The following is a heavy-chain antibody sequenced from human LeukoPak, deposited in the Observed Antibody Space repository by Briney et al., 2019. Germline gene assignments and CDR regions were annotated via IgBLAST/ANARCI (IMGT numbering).Heavy chain of an antibody. V-gene: IGHV3-15*01. J-gene: IGHJ4*02. Sequence: GGSLRLSCEASGFTFSNDWMSWVRQAPGQGLEWVGRIKSNTDSGTTDYTAPVKGRITISRDDSKNTLYLQMNSLKTEDTAVYYCATALWFGELLSGDYWGQGTLVTVSS. CDR2: IKSNTDSGTT. CDR1: GFTFSNDW. CDR3: ATALWFGELLSGDY. D-gene: IGHD3-10*01.